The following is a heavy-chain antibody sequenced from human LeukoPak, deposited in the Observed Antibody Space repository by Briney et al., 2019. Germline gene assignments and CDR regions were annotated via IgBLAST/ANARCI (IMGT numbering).Heavy chain of an antibody. CDR1: GDSISIYY. V-gene: IGHV4-39*01. J-gene: IGHJ4*02. D-gene: IGHD3-10*01. CDR2: IYYSGTT. CDR3: ARHFIGSVSYYFYFDY. Sequence: SETLSLTCTVSGDSISIYYWGWVRQPPGKGLEWIGSIYYSGTTYYNPSLKSRVTISVDTSKNQFSLNLSSVTAADTAVYYSARHFIGSVSYYFYFDYWGQGTLVTVSS.